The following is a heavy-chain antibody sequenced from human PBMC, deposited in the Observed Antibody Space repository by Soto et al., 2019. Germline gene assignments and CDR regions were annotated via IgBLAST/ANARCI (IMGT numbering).Heavy chain of an antibody. D-gene: IGHD3-10*01. CDR1: GYTFTSYN. CDR3: ARAAGRFGELYGFDP. V-gene: IGHV1-46*01. Sequence: SVKVSCNASGYTFTSYNMHWVRQAPGQGLEWVGMINPLGFSATYAQKFRGRVTMTRDTSTSTVYMELTNLRSDDTAVYYCARAAGRFGELYGFDPWGQGTLVTVSS. CDR2: INPLGFSA. J-gene: IGHJ5*02.